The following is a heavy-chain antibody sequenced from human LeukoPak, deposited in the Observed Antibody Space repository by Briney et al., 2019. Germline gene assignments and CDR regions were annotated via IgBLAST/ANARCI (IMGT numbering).Heavy chain of an antibody. Sequence: GGSLRLSCAASGFTFSSYAMSWVRQAPGKGLEWVSAISGSGVSTYYADSVKGRFTISRDDSKNTLYMQMNGLGAEDTAVYYCAKKKELAGAGCFDYWGQGTLSPSPQ. D-gene: IGHD1-7*01. V-gene: IGHV3-23*01. CDR3: AKKKELAGAGCFDY. CDR1: GFTFSSYA. CDR2: ISGSGVST. J-gene: IGHJ4*02.